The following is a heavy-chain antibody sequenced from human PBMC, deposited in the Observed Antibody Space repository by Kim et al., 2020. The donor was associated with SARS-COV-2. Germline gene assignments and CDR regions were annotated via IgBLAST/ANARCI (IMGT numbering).Heavy chain of an antibody. J-gene: IGHJ5*02. CDR1: GFSVSSNY. Sequence: GGSLRLSCAVSGFSVSSNYMTWVRQAPGKGLEWVSVTYSGGSTYYADSVRGRFTVTSANSKNTLYLQMNSLGDEDTAVYYCASSRAGYHCLDPWGQGTLVTVSS. CDR2: TYSGGST. V-gene: IGHV3-53*01. CDR3: ASSRAGYHCLDP. D-gene: IGHD3-9*01.